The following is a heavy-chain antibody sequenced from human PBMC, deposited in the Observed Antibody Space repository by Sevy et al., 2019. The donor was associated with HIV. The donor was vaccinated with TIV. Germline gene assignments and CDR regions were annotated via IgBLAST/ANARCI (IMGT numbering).Heavy chain of an antibody. J-gene: IGHJ5*01. D-gene: IGHD3-22*01. Sequence: GGSLRLSCAASGFSFSIYWMSWVRQAPGKGLEWVASTKEDGSERKYVDSVKGRFIISRDNAKNALYLQMNSLRAEDTAVHYCVRDFDKDDSGYSDWFDSWGQGTLVTVSS. CDR1: GFSFSIYW. V-gene: IGHV3-7*01. CDR2: TKEDGSER. CDR3: VRDFDKDDSGYSDWFDS.